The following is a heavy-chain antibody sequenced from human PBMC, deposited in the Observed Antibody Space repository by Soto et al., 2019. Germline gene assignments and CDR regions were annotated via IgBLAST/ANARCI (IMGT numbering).Heavy chain of an antibody. J-gene: IGHJ4*02. D-gene: IGHD3-10*01. CDR1: GFTFSSYS. CDR2: FRTSGDGGTT. V-gene: IGHV3-23*01. CDR3: AKKVNSGPGSQYFDY. Sequence: QAGGSLRLSCAASGFTFSSYSMSWVRQAPGKGLEWVSGFRTSGDGGTTYYADSVKGRFTISRDNSKNMLFLQMNSLRAEDTAIYYCAKKVNSGPGSQYFDYWGQGILVTVSS.